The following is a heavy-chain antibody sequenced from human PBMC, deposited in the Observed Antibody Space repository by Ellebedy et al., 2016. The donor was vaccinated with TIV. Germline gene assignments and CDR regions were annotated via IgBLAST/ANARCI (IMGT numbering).Heavy chain of an antibody. J-gene: IGHJ4*02. CDR2: INHSVGST. CDR1: GYTFASHY. Sequence: AASVKVSCKASGYTFASHYIHWVRQAPGQGLEWMGVINHSVGSTNYAQKFQGRVTMTTDTSTSTAYMELRSLRSDDTAGYYCARGGITMVRGVSDYWGQGTLVTVSS. CDR3: ARGGITMVRGVSDY. V-gene: IGHV1-46*01. D-gene: IGHD3-10*01.